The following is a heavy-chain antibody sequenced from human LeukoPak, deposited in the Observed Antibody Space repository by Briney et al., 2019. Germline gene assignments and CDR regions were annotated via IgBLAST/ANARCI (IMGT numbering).Heavy chain of an antibody. J-gene: IGHJ1*01. D-gene: IGHD6-13*01. V-gene: IGHV1-69*13. CDR3: ARGVRYSSSWYCFQH. CDR1: GGTFSSYA. CDR2: IIPIFGTA. Sequence: SVKVSCKASGGTFSSYAISWVRQAPGQGLEWMGGIIPIFGTANYAQKFQGRVTIIADESTSTAYMELRSLRFEDTAVYYCARGVRYSSSWYCFQHWGQGTLVTVSS.